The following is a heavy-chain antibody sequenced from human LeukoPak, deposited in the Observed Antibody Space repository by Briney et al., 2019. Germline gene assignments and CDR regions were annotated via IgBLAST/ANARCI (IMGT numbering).Heavy chain of an antibody. Sequence: GGSLRLSCAASGFTFSDYALSWVRQAPGKGLQWVSAISGSGSSTYYADSVKGRFTISRDNSKNTLYLQMNSLRAEDTAVYYCAKDAEKYSSSWYYYYGMDVWGQGTTVTVSS. CDR3: AKDAEKYSSSWYYYYGMDV. D-gene: IGHD6-13*01. J-gene: IGHJ6*02. CDR1: GFTFSDYA. V-gene: IGHV3-23*01. CDR2: ISGSGSST.